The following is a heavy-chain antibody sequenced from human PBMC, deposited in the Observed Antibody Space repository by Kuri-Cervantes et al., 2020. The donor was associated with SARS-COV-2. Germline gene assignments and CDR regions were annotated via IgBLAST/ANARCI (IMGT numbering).Heavy chain of an antibody. CDR2: VHYSGTT. D-gene: IGHD6-19*01. J-gene: IGHJ4*02. CDR3: ARGGWSPDC. Sequence: GSLRLSCDVSGDSISSTYRSWIRQPPGRGLEWIGFVHYSGTTSYSPSLKSRVTMSVDTSKNHFSLKLSSVTTADTAVYYCARGGWSPDCWGQGTLVTVSS. CDR1: GDSISSTY. V-gene: IGHV4-59*01.